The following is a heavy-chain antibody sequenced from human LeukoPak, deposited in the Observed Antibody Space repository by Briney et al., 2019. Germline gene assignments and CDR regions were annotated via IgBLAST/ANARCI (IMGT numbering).Heavy chain of an antibody. CDR3: ARQTPDYGDYVNY. Sequence: ESLQISCKGSGYSFTSYWIGWVRQMPGKGLEWMGIIYPGDSDTKYSPSFQGQITISADKSISTAYLQWSSLKASDTAMYYCARQTPDYGDYVNYWGQGTPVTVSS. CDR1: GYSFTSYW. J-gene: IGHJ4*02. CDR2: IYPGDSDT. D-gene: IGHD4-17*01. V-gene: IGHV5-51*01.